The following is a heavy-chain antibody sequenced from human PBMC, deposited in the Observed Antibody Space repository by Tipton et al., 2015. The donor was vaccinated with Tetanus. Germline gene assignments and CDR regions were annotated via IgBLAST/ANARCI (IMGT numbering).Heavy chain of an antibody. Sequence: SWVRQAPGTGLEWVGYVYHNGNTNYHPSLKGRLTISVDTSKNQFSLNLKSVITADTAIYYCARANNDYPKKGPFDYWGQGILVTVSS. CDR3: ARANNDYPKKGPFDY. CDR2: VYHNGNT. J-gene: IGHJ4*02. V-gene: IGHV4-59*01. D-gene: IGHD5-12*01.